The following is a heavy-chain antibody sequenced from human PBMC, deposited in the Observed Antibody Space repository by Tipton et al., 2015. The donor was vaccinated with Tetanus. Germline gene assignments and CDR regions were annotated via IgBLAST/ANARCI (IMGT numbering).Heavy chain of an antibody. J-gene: IGHJ3*02. CDR2: IHHSGLA. V-gene: IGHV4-30-4*01. Sequence: TLSLTCTVSGDSVSTGNFYWSWIRQPPGKGLEWIAFIHHSGLAFSKPSLKSRVSISIDTSQNQFSLRLTSVTAADTAVHFCARNVYTVTNDAFDIWGHGTLVNVSS. D-gene: IGHD4-11*01. CDR3: ARNVYTVTNDAFDI. CDR1: GDSVSTGNFY.